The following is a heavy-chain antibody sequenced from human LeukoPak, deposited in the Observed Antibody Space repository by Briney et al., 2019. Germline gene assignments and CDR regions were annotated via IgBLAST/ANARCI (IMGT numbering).Heavy chain of an antibody. V-gene: IGHV4-59*01. J-gene: IGHJ6*03. D-gene: IGHD2-15*01. CDR2: IYYRGST. Sequence: SETLSLTCTLSGGSISSYYWSWIRQPPGKGLEWIGYIYYRGSTNYNPPLKSRVTISVDTSKNQFSLKLSSVTAADTAVYYCARVRYCSGGSCPYYYYYMDVWGKGTTVTVSS. CDR3: ARVRYCSGGSCPYYYYYMDV. CDR1: GGSISSYY.